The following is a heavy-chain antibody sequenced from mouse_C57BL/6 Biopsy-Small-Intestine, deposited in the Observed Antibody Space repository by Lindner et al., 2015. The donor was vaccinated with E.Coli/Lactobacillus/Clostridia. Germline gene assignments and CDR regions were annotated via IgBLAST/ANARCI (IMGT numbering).Heavy chain of an antibody. V-gene: IGHV1-4*01. CDR1: GYTFTSYT. D-gene: IGHD2-5*01. CDR2: IIPSSGYT. Sequence: VQLQESGAELARPGASVKMSCKASGYTFTSYTMHWIKQRPGQGLEWIGYIIPSSGYTKYNQKFKDKATLTADKSSSTAYMQLSSLTSEDFAVYYCARRTYSNYEGAMDYWGQGTSVTVSS. CDR3: ARRTYSNYEGAMDY. J-gene: IGHJ4*01.